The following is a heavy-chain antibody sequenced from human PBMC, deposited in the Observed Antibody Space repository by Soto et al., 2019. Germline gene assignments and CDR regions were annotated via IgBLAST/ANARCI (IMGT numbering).Heavy chain of an antibody. CDR3: ARGIGYCSSINCYSSRRLRFDS. D-gene: IGHD2-2*01. Sequence: PSETLSLTCAVYGGSFSGYYWTWIRQSPEKGLEWIGEVKHSGTTYYNPSLKTRVTISVHTPKNQFSLKMSAVTAADTAVYYCARGIGYCSSINCYSSRRLRFDSWGQGTLVTVSS. J-gene: IGHJ4*02. CDR1: GGSFSGYY. V-gene: IGHV4-34*01. CDR2: VKHSGTT.